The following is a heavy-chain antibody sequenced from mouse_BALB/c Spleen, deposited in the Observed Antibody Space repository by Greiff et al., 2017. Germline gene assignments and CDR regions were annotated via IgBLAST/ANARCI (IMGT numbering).Heavy chain of an antibody. CDR3: ARRDYDYDGDFDY. V-gene: IGHV1-4*01. Sequence: VKLMESGAELARPGASVKMSCKASGYTFTSYTMHWVKQRPGQGLEWIGYINPSSGYTNYNQKFKDKATLTADKSSSTAYMQLSSLTSEDSAVYYCARRDYDYDGDFDYWGQGTTLTVSS. J-gene: IGHJ2*01. CDR1: GYTFTSYT. D-gene: IGHD2-4*01. CDR2: INPSSGYT.